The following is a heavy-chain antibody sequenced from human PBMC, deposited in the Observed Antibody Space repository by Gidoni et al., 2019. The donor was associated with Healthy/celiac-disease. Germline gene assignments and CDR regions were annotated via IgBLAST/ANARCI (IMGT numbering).Heavy chain of an antibody. V-gene: IGHV3-74*01. CDR3: AGIAVAPNRFDP. Sequence: EVQLVASGGGLVQPGGSLRLSCAASGFTFSSYWMHWVRQAPGKGLVWVSRINSDGSSTSYADSVKGRFTISRDNAKNTLYLQMNSLRAEDTAVYYCAGIAVAPNRFDPWGQGTLVTVSS. CDR2: INSDGSST. J-gene: IGHJ5*02. CDR1: GFTFSSYW. D-gene: IGHD6-19*01.